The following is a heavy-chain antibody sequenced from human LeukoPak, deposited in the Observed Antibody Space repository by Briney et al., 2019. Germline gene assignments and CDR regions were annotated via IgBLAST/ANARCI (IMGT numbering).Heavy chain of an antibody. D-gene: IGHD3-22*01. J-gene: IGHJ4*02. CDR2: ISSSSSYI. Sequence: PGGSLRLSCAASGFTFSSDSMNWVRQAPGKGLEWVSSISSSSSYIYYADSVKGRFTISRDNAKNSLYLQMNSLRAEDTAVYYCARDSSGYLPFDYWGQGTLVTVSS. CDR3: ARDSSGYLPFDY. CDR1: GFTFSSDS. V-gene: IGHV3-21*01.